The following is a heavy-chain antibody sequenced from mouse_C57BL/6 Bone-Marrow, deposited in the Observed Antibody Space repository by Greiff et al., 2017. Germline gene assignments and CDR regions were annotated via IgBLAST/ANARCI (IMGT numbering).Heavy chain of an antibody. CDR3: ARSVYYCGYFDV. V-gene: IGHV1-55*01. CDR1: GYTFTSYW. CDR2: IYPGSGST. J-gene: IGHJ1*03. Sequence: VQLQQPGAELVKPGASVKMSCKASGYTFTSYWITWVKQRPGQGLEWIGDIYPGSGSTNYNEKFKSKATLTVDTSSSTAYMQLSSLTSEDSAVYYCARSVYYCGYFDVWGTGTTVTVSS. D-gene: IGHD1-1*01.